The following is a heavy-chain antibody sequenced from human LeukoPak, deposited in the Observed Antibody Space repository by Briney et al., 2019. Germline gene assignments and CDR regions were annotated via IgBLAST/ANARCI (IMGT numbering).Heavy chain of an antibody. Sequence: GGSLRLSCAASGFTFSSYWMSWVRQAPGKGLEWVANIKQDGSEKYYVDSVKGRFTISRDNAKNSLYLQMNSLRAEDTAVYYCARVPAGYGYGPWEWDYYQYMDVWGTGTTVTVSS. D-gene: IGHD5-18*01. CDR3: ARVPAGYGYGPWEWDYYQYMDV. CDR2: IKQDGSEK. V-gene: IGHV3-7*01. J-gene: IGHJ6*03. CDR1: GFTFSSYW.